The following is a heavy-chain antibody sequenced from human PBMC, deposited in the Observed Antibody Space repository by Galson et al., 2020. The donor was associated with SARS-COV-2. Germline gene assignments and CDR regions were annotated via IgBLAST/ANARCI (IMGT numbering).Heavy chain of an antibody. V-gene: IGHV1-69*13. CDR2: IIPMFATA. Sequence: SVKVSCKASGGTFSAYVISWVRQAPGQGLEWMGGIIPMFATANYAQKFQGRVTITADESTRTAYMELSSLRSEDTAVYYCARAIYHDTSGPADYGMDVWGQGTTVTVSS. CDR1: GGTFSAYV. D-gene: IGHD3-22*01. J-gene: IGHJ6*02. CDR3: ARAIYHDTSGPADYGMDV.